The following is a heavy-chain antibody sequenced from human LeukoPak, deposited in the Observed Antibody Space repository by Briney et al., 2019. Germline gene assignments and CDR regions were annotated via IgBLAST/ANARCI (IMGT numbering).Heavy chain of an antibody. Sequence: PSETLSLTCTVSGGSISSYHWSWIRQPPGKGLEWIGYIYYSGSTNYNPSLKSRVTISVDTSKNQFSLKLSSVTAADTAVYYCARHGTLGSYYYGMDVWGQGTTVTVSS. CDR2: IYYSGST. J-gene: IGHJ6*02. CDR3: ARHGTLGSYYYGMDV. CDR1: GGSISSYH. D-gene: IGHD7-27*01. V-gene: IGHV4-59*08.